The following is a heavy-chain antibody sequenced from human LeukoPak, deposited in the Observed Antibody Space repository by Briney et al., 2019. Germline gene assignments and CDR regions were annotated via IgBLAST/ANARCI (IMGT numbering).Heavy chain of an antibody. CDR2: ISAYNGNT. D-gene: IGHD1-1*01. CDR1: GYTFTSYG. V-gene: IGHV1-18*04. CDR3: AGDLNYYFDY. J-gene: IGHJ4*02. Sequence: VATVKVSCKASGYTFTSYGISWVRQAPGQGLEWMGWISAYNGNTNYAQKLQGRVTMTTDTSTSTAYMELRSLRSDDTAVYYCAGDLNYYFDYWGQGTLVTVSS.